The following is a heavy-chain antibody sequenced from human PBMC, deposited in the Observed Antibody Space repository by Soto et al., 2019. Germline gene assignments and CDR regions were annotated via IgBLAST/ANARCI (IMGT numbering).Heavy chain of an antibody. CDR3: ARRDQIAYYYGMDV. Sequence: EVQLVESGGGLVQPGGSLRLSCAASAFTFSSYWMNWVRQAPGKGPAWVSRINSDGSITGYADSVKGRFTISRDNAKNTLYLQMNSLSAEDTAVYYCARRDQIAYYYGMDVWGQGTTVTVSS. CDR1: AFTFSSYW. D-gene: IGHD2-21*01. V-gene: IGHV3-74*01. CDR2: INSDGSIT. J-gene: IGHJ6*02.